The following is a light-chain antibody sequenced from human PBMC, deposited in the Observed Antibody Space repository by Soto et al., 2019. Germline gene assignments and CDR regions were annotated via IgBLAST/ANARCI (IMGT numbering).Light chain of an antibody. J-gene: IGKJ3*01. CDR1: QTINSY. CDR3: QQSYNIPLT. CDR2: VAS. Sequence: DIQLTQSPPSLSASVGDTVTITCRASQTINSYLNWYQQKPGQAPKLLIYVASSLQSGVPSRFSGRGSGTDFTLTISSLEPEDFATYYCQQSYNIPLTFGPGTKVDFK. V-gene: IGKV1-39*01.